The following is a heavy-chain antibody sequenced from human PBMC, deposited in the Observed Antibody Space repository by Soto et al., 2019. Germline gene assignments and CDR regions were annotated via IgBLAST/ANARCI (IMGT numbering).Heavy chain of an antibody. V-gene: IGHV3-21*01. CDR1: GFTFSSYS. CDR3: ARVEMATKTGPFDY. J-gene: IGHJ4*02. CDR2: ISSSSYI. Sequence: PGGSLRLSCAASGFTFSSYSMNWVRQAPGKGLEWVSSISSSSYIYYADSVKGRFTISRDNAKNSLYLQMNSLRAEDTAVYYCARVEMATKTGPFDYWGQGTLVTVSS. D-gene: IGHD5-12*01.